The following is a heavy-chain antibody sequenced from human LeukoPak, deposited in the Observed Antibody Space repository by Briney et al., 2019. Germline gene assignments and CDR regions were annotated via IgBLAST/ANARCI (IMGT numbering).Heavy chain of an antibody. D-gene: IGHD3-10*01. Sequence: PSGTLSLTCAVSGGSISSSNWWSWVRQPPGKGLEWIGEIYHSGNTNYNPSLKSRVAISVDKSKNQFSLKLSSVTTADTVVYYCARRGFDGRLNWLDPWGQGTLVTVSS. CDR2: IYHSGNT. V-gene: IGHV4-4*02. J-gene: IGHJ5*02. CDR3: ARRGFDGRLNWLDP. CDR1: GGSISSSNW.